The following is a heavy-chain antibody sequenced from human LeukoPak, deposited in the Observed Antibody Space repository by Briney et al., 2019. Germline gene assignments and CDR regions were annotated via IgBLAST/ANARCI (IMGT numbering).Heavy chain of an antibody. CDR2: INPNSGGT. CDR3: ARDRHIAVAVYYYYMDV. D-gene: IGHD6-13*01. Sequence: ASVKVSCKASGYTFTGYYMHWVRQAPGQGLEWMGWINPNSGGTNYAQRVQGRVTMTTDTSTSTAYMELRSLRSGDTAVYYCARDRHIAVAVYYYYMDVWGKGTPVTVSS. CDR1: GYTFTGYY. V-gene: IGHV1-2*02. J-gene: IGHJ6*03.